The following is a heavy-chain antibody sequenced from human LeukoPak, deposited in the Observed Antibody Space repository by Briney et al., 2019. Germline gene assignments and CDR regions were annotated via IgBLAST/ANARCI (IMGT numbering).Heavy chain of an antibody. Sequence: PSETLSLTCTVSDGSISTYYWSWIRQPPGKGLEWIGYIYHSGSASYNPSLKSRVTISVDTSKNQFYLNVNSVTAADTAVYYCVRDNWQQVDRKWYYYGLGVWGQGTTVTVSS. CDR2: IYHSGSA. D-gene: IGHD1-14*01. J-gene: IGHJ6*02. CDR3: VRDNWQQVDRKWYYYGLGV. V-gene: IGHV4-59*01. CDR1: DGSISTYY.